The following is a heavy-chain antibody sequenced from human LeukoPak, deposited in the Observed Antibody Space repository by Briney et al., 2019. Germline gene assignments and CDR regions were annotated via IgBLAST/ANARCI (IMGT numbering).Heavy chain of an antibody. D-gene: IGHD2-15*01. Sequence: GGSLRLSCAASGFTFSSYAMSWVRQAPGKGLEWVSTISGSGASTYYADSVKGRFTISRDKSKNTLYLQMNGLRAEDTAVYYCARGGGLLVAATFDYWGQGTLVTVSS. V-gene: IGHV3-23*01. CDR3: ARGGGLLVAATFDY. CDR1: GFTFSSYA. J-gene: IGHJ4*02. CDR2: ISGSGAST.